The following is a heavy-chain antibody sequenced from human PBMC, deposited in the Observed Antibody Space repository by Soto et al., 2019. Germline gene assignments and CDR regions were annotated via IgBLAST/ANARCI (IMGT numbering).Heavy chain of an antibody. CDR3: ARDDPGSARPNWFDP. CDR2: IIPILGIA. CDR1: GGTFSSYT. Sequence: GASVKVSCKASGGTFSSYTISWVRQAPGQGLEWMGRIIPILGIANYAQKFQGRVTITADKSTSTAYMELSSLRSEDTAVYYCARDDPGSARPNWFDPWGQGTLVTVSS. D-gene: IGHD6-6*01. J-gene: IGHJ5*02. V-gene: IGHV1-69*04.